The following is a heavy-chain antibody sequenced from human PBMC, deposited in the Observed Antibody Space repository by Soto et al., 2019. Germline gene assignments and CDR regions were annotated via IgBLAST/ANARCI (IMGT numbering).Heavy chain of an antibody. J-gene: IGHJ4*02. CDR1: GGSISSSSYY. CDR2: IYYSGST. D-gene: IGHD5-12*01. V-gene: IGHV4-39*01. Sequence: SDTLSLTCTVSGGSISSSSYYWGWIRQPPGKGLEWIGSIYYSGSTYYNPSLKSRVTISVDTSKNQFSLKLSSVTAADTAVYYCASTYGYNLASLGLWGQGTLVTVSS. CDR3: ASTYGYNLASLGL.